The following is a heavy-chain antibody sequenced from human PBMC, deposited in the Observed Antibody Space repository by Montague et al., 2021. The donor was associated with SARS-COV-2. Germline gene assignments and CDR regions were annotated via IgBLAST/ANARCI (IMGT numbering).Heavy chain of an antibody. CDR2: TYYSGST. CDR3: ARGMGGSYLYYFDY. Sequence: SETLSLTCTVSGGSISSYYWSWIRQPPGKGPEWIGYTYYSGSTNYNPSLKSRVTILVDMSKNQFSLKLSSVTAADTAVYYCARGMGGSYLYYFDYWGQGTLVTVSS. V-gene: IGHV4-59*01. D-gene: IGHD1-26*01. CDR1: GGSISSYY. J-gene: IGHJ4*02.